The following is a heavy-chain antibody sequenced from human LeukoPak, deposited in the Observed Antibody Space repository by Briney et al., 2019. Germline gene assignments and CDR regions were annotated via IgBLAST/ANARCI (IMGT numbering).Heavy chain of an antibody. V-gene: IGHV3-9*01. CDR3: AKERSPYYYDSSGLDY. CDR2: ISWNSGSI. Sequence: GGSLRLSCAASGFTFDDYAMHWVRQAPGKGLEWVSGISWNSGSIGYADSVKGRFTISRDNAKNSLYLQMNSLRAEDTALYYCAKERSPYYYDSSGLDYWGQGTLVTVSS. D-gene: IGHD3-22*01. J-gene: IGHJ4*02. CDR1: GFTFDDYA.